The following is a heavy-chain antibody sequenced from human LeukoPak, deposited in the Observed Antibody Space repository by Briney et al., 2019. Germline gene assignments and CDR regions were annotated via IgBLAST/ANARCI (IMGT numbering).Heavy chain of an antibody. Sequence: ASVKVSCKASGYTLTDYFVHWVRQAPGQGLEWMGWINPYSGGTHYAQKFQGRVAMTRDTSFTTADMELSRLRSGDTAVYYCARGRLVVVTAARAPPFDFWGQGTLVTVSS. CDR1: GYTLTDYF. J-gene: IGHJ4*02. D-gene: IGHD2-21*02. V-gene: IGHV1-2*02. CDR2: INPYSGGT. CDR3: ARGRLVVVTAARAPPFDF.